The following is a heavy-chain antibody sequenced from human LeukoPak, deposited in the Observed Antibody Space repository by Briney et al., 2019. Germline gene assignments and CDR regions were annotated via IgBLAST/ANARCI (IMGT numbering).Heavy chain of an antibody. J-gene: IGHJ6*03. Sequence: SESLSLTCTVSGDSISYSYWTWIRQPPGKGLEWIGHIYYIRVTNYNPSLKNRVTISLDTSKNQFSLKLPSVTATDTAMYYCARELHLPYYSGSRDSLFYDYMDVWGKGTTVTVSS. D-gene: IGHD3-10*01. CDR3: ARELHLPYYSGSRDSLFYDYMDV. V-gene: IGHV4-59*01. CDR1: GDSISYSY. CDR2: IYYIRVT.